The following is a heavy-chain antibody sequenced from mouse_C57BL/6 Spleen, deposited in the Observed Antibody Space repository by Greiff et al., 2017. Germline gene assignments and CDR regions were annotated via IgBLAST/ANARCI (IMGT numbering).Heavy chain of an antibody. V-gene: IGHV5-4*01. CDR2: ISDGGSYT. J-gene: IGHJ4*01. D-gene: IGHD2-5*01. CDR3: ARDENYSNYERAMDY. CDR1: GFTFSSYA. Sequence: EVHLVESGGGLVKPGGSLKLSCAASGFTFSSYAMSWVRQTPEKRLEWVATISDGGSYTYYPDNVKGRFTISRDHAKNNLYLQMSHMKSEDTAMYYCARDENYSNYERAMDYWGQGTSVTVSS.